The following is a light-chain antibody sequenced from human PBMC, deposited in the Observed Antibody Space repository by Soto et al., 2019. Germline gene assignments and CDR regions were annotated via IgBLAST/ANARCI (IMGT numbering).Light chain of an antibody. V-gene: IGKV1-39*01. CDR3: QQSYSTSWT. Sequence: DIQMTQSPSSLSASVGDRVTITCRASQSISSYLHWYQQKPGKAPKLLIYAASSLQSGVPSRFSGSGSGTDFTLTISSLQPEDFANYYCQQSYSTSWTFGQGTKVEIK. CDR1: QSISSY. J-gene: IGKJ1*01. CDR2: AAS.